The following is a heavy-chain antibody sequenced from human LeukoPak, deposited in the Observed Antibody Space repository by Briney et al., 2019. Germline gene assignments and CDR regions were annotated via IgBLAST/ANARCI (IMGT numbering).Heavy chain of an antibody. J-gene: IGHJ4*02. Sequence: SETLSLACTVSGGSISSGSYYWSWIRQPAGKGLEWIGRIYTSGSTNYTPSLKSRVTISVDTSKNQFPLKLSSVTAADTAVYYCAGGPFGIAVAGTYFDYWGQGTLVTVSS. CDR2: IYTSGST. CDR3: AGGPFGIAVAGTYFDY. V-gene: IGHV4-61*02. D-gene: IGHD6-19*01. CDR1: GGSISSGSYY.